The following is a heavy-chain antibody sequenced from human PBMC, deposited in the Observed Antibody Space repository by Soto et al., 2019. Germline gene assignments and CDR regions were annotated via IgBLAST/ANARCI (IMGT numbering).Heavy chain of an antibody. CDR2: IVPIFGTI. D-gene: IGHD4-4*01. V-gene: IGHV1-69*13. J-gene: IGHJ4*02. Sequence: SVKVSCKASGGTFSRYPIAWVRQAPGHGLEWMGQIVPIFGTISHAQNFQGGITITADESTSTAYMELSSLRSDDTAVYYCARPRTVAATKGYDYWGQGTLVTVSS. CDR3: ARPRTVAATKGYDY. CDR1: GGTFSRYP.